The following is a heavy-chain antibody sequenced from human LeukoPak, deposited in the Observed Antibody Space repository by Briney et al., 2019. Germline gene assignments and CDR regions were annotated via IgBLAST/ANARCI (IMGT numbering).Heavy chain of an antibody. D-gene: IGHD6-19*01. Sequence: ASVKVSCKASGYTFTGYYMHWVRQAPGQGREWMGWLNPNSGGTNYAQNFQGRVTMTRDTSISTAYMEVSRLTSDDTAVYYCASVYSSGWNFHYWGQGTLVTVSS. CDR2: LNPNSGGT. J-gene: IGHJ4*02. CDR3: ASVYSSGWNFHY. CDR1: GYTFTGYY. V-gene: IGHV1-2*02.